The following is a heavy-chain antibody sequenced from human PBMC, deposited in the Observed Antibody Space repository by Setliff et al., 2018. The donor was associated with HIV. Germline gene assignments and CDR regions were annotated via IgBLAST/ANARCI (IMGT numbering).Heavy chain of an antibody. CDR2: INWNGGRT. Sequence: GSLRLSCAASGFIFDDYGMSWVRQAPGKGLEWVSGINWNGGRTGYADSVKGRFTISRDNAKNSLYLQMNSLRAEDTALYYCARGVTMIEGGYYFDYWGQGTRVTVSS. D-gene: IGHD3-22*01. J-gene: IGHJ4*02. CDR3: ARGVTMIEGGYYFDY. V-gene: IGHV3-20*04. CDR1: GFIFDDYG.